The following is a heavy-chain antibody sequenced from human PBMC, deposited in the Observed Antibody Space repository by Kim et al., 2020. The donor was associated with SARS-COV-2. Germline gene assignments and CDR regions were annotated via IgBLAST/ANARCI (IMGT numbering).Heavy chain of an antibody. CDR1: GGSISSGSYY. CDR3: ARDHATISGWYSPRHYYYYYGMDV. D-gene: IGHD6-19*01. V-gene: IGHV4-61*02. J-gene: IGHJ6*02. Sequence: SETLSLTCTVSGGSISSGSYYWSWIRQPAGKGLEWIGRIYTSGSTNYNPSLKSRVTISVDTSKNQFSLKLSSVTAADTAVYYCARDHATISGWYSPRHYYYYYGMDVWGQGNTVTVSS. CDR2: IYTSGST.